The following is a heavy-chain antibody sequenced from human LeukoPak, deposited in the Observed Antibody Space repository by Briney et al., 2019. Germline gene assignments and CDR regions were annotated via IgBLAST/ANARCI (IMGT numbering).Heavy chain of an antibody. CDR2: ISGSGGST. CDR1: GFTFSSYA. CDR3: AKDGGGVRYFDWLVTPDY. V-gene: IGHV3-23*01. Sequence: GGSLRLSCAASGFTFSSYAMSWVRQAPGKGLEWVSAISGSGGSTYYADSVKGRFTISRDNSKNTLCLQMNSLRAEDTAVYYCAKDGGGVRYFDWLVTPDYWGQGTLVTVSS. J-gene: IGHJ4*02. D-gene: IGHD3-9*01.